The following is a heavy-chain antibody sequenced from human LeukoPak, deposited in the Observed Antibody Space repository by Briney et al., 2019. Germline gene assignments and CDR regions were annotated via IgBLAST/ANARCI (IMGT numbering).Heavy chain of an antibody. D-gene: IGHD2-15*01. CDR3: VRHLSAGRPAFDI. J-gene: IGHJ3*02. CDR1: GGSINSYY. CDR2: IYYSGST. V-gene: IGHV4-59*08. Sequence: SETLSLTCTVCGGSINSYYWSWIRQPPGKGLEWIGYIYYSGSTNYNPSLKSRVTISVDTSNNKFSLKLTSLTAADTAVYYCVRHLSAGRPAFDIWGQGTMVTVSS.